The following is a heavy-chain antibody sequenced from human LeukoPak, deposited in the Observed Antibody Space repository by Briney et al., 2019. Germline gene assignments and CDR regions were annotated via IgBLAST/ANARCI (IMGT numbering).Heavy chain of an antibody. J-gene: IGHJ4*02. CDR3: AKVKGGSGSYYNGPFDY. CDR2: ISYDGSNK. V-gene: IGHV3-30*18. D-gene: IGHD3-10*01. Sequence: PGGSLRLSCAASGFTFSSYWMSWVRQAPGKGLEWVAVISYDGSNKYYADSVKGRFTISRDNSKNTLYLQVNSLRAEDTAVYYCAKVKGGSGSYYNGPFDYWGQGTLVTVSS. CDR1: GFTFSSYW.